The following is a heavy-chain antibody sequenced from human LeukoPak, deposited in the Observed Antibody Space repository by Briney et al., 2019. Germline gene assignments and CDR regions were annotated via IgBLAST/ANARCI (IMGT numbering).Heavy chain of an antibody. Sequence: GGSLRLSCEASGFSFSIYNMNWVRLAPGKGLEWVSSISGSSSHVWYADSVKGRFTSSRDNAKNSLYLQMSSLRVEDAAVYYCARDQYYSDSSGYPYDIWGQGTMVTVSS. J-gene: IGHJ3*02. CDR3: ARDQYYSDSSGYPYDI. CDR1: GFSFSIYN. V-gene: IGHV3-21*01. D-gene: IGHD3-22*01. CDR2: ISGSSSHV.